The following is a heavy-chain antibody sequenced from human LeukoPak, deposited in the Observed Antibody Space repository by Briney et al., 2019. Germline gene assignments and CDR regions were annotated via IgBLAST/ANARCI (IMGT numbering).Heavy chain of an antibody. CDR3: ARSGSGSYDPRYDWFDP. D-gene: IGHD3-10*01. CDR1: GGSISSYY. J-gene: IGHJ5*02. CDR2: IYYSGST. V-gene: IGHV4-59*08. Sequence: PSETLSLTCTVSGGSISSYYWSWIRQPPGKGLEWIGYIYYSGSTNYNPSLRSRVTISVDTSKNQFSLKLSSVTAADTAVYYCARSGSGSYDPRYDWFDPWGQGTLVTVSS.